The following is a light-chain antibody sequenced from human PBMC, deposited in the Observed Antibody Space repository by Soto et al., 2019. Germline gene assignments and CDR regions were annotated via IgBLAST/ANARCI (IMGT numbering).Light chain of an antibody. Sequence: QSALTQPASVSGSPGQSITISCTGTSSDIGAYKYGSWYQQYPGKAPKLMIYEVSNRPSGVSNRFSASKSGNTASLTISGLQAEDEADYYCSSYTNSDTLVFGGGTKLTVL. CDR1: SSDIGAYKY. J-gene: IGLJ3*02. CDR3: SSYTNSDTLV. V-gene: IGLV2-14*01. CDR2: EVS.